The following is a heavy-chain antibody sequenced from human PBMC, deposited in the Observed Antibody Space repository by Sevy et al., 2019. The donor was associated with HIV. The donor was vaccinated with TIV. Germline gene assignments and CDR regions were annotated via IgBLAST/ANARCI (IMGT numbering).Heavy chain of an antibody. CDR3: AKDYARRFSTSSGDFDY. Sequence: GGSLRLSCAASEFSFSDYGRHWVRQAPGKGLEWVTLIRYDGSNKYYADSVKGRFTISRDNSKNTLYLQMNSLRAEDTAVYYCAKDYARRFSTSSGDFDYWGQGTLVTVSS. V-gene: IGHV3-30*02. J-gene: IGHJ4*02. D-gene: IGHD6-6*01. CDR1: EFSFSDYG. CDR2: IRYDGSNK.